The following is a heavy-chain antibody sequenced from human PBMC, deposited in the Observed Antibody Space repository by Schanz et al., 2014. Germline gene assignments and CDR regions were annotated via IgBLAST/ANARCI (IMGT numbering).Heavy chain of an antibody. V-gene: IGHV3-53*01. D-gene: IGHD1-7*01. CDR1: GFTVTSYY. CDR3: ASLIGTTSAHFYGMDV. CDR2: IYSSDNT. J-gene: IGHJ6*02. Sequence: EMQLVESEGGLIQPGGSLRLSCAASGFTVTSYYMSWVRQAPGKGLEWVSVIYSSDNTYYADSVKGRFTISRDNSKNTVYLQMNSLRAEDTAVYFCASLIGTTSAHFYGMDVWGQGTTVTVSS.